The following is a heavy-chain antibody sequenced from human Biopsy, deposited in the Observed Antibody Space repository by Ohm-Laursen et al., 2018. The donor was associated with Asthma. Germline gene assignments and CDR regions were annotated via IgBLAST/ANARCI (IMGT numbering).Heavy chain of an antibody. Sequence: ASVKVSCKSLGGTFNTYVIGWARQAPGQGLEWMGWTNSVFGTTTYPQKFQDRVTITADDSTSTVYMELSSLRSEDTAVYYCARKAGSCISRTCYSLDFWGQGTLVTVSS. CDR3: ARKAGSCISRTCYSLDF. CDR2: TNSVFGTT. J-gene: IGHJ4*02. V-gene: IGHV1-69*13. D-gene: IGHD2-2*01. CDR1: GGTFNTYV.